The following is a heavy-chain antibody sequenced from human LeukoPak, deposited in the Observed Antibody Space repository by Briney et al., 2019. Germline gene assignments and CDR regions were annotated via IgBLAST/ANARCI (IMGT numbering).Heavy chain of an antibody. D-gene: IGHD5-12*01. Sequence: GASVKVSCKASGYTFISYGITWVRQAPGQGLEWMGWISAYNGNTNYAQKFQGRVTMTTDTSTRTAYMELRSLRSDDTAVYYCATEPPGYSGYDYYYGMDVWGQGTTVTVSS. CDR3: ATEPPGYSGYDYYYGMDV. CDR2: ISAYNGNT. CDR1: GYTFISYG. V-gene: IGHV1-18*01. J-gene: IGHJ6*02.